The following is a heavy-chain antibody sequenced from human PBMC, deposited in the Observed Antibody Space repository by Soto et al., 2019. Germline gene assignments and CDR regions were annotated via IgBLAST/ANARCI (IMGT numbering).Heavy chain of an antibody. V-gene: IGHV3-30-3*01. D-gene: IGHD6-6*01. J-gene: IGHJ6*02. CDR2: ISYDGSNK. CDR1: GFTFSSYA. CDR3: AREIAARPSTGYYHGMDV. Sequence: GGSLRLSCAASGFTFSSYAMHWVRQAPGKGLEWVAVISYDGSNKYYADSVKGRFTISRDNSKNTLYLQMNSLRAEDTAVYYCAREIAARPSTGYYHGMDVWGQGTTVTVSS.